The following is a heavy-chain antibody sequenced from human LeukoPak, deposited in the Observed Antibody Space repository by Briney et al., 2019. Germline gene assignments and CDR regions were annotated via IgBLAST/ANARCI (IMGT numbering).Heavy chain of an antibody. Sequence: PGGSLRLSCAASGFTFTTYWMGWVRQAPGKGLEWVANIKQDGSEQYYVDSVKGRFTISRDNAKNSLSLQMNSLRSEDTAVYYCARDNDSRDPPHFDYWGQGTLVTVSS. J-gene: IGHJ4*02. D-gene: IGHD3-16*01. CDR2: IKQDGSEQ. CDR3: ARDNDSRDPPHFDY. V-gene: IGHV3-7*03. CDR1: GFTFTTYW.